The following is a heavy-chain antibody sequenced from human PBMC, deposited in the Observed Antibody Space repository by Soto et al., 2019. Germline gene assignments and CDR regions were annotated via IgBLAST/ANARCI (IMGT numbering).Heavy chain of an antibody. Sequence: GGSLRLSCAASGFNLGSYWMHWVRQAPGKGLVWVSRINDYGTTINYAESVEGRFTISRDDAKSEVYLQMNNLRAEDTAVYYCARGGLEPFDYWGQGALVTVT. D-gene: IGHD1-1*01. J-gene: IGHJ4*02. V-gene: IGHV3-74*01. CDR2: INDYGTTI. CDR3: ARGGLEPFDY. CDR1: GFNLGSYW.